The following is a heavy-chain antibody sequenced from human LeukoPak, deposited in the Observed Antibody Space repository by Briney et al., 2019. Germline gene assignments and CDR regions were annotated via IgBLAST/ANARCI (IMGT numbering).Heavy chain of an antibody. CDR3: ARNRAAAGDWLDP. CDR1: GFTFSAYG. D-gene: IGHD6-13*01. V-gene: IGHV3-30*02. J-gene: IGHJ5*02. Sequence: PGGSLRISCAASGFTFSAYGVHWVRQAPGKGLEWVAFIRYDGRIKNYEDSVKGRFTISRDNSKNTLYLQMNSLTTEDTSLYYCARNRAAAGDWLDPWGQGTLVIVSS. CDR2: IRYDGRIK.